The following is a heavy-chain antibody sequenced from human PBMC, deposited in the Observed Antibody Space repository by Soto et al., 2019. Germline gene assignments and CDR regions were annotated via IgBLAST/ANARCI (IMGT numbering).Heavy chain of an antibody. CDR2: ISYDGSNK. D-gene: IGHD1-26*01. V-gene: IGHV3-30-3*01. J-gene: IGHJ6*02. CDR1: GFTFSSYA. CDR3: AREYRGSYYDYYYGMDV. Sequence: PGGSLRLSCAASGFTFSSYAMHWVRQAPGKGLEWVAVISYDGSNKYYADSVKGRFTISRDNSKNTLYLQMNSLRAEDTAVYYCAREYRGSYYDYYYGMDVWGQGTTVTVSS.